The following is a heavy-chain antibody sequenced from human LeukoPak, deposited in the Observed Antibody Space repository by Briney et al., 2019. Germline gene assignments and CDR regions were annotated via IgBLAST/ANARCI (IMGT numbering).Heavy chain of an antibody. J-gene: IGHJ4*02. D-gene: IGHD1-26*01. CDR2: ISSSSAYI. CDR1: GFTFSSYN. V-gene: IGHV3-21*06. CDR3: AKDVGKWESLHFFDY. Sequence: GGSLRLSCAASGFTFSSYNMNWVRQAPGKGLEWVSSISSSSAYIYYAGSVKGRFTISRDNAKNSLYLQMNSLRAEDTAVYYCAKDVGKWESLHFFDYWGQGTLVTVSS.